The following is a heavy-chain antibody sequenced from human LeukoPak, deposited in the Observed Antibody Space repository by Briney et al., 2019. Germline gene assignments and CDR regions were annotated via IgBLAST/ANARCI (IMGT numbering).Heavy chain of an antibody. CDR2: INQDESEK. V-gene: IGHV3-7*03. CDR1: GFSFSIYW. Sequence: PGGSLRLSCAASGFSFSIYWMSWVRQAPGKGLEWVANINQDESEKDYVDSVEGRFTISRDNAKNSLYLQMISLRVDGTAMYYCARRAGAYSHPYDYWGQGTLVTVSS. J-gene: IGHJ4*02. CDR3: ARRAGAYSHPYDY. D-gene: IGHD4/OR15-4a*01.